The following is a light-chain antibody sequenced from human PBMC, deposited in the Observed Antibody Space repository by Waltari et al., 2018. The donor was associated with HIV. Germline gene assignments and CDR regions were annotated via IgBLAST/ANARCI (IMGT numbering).Light chain of an antibody. Sequence: QSALTQPRSVSGSPGQSVTISCAGSTSNVGTYNYVSWYHHKSGAAPRLILYDVNQPPAGVPVRFSGAKSGDTASLIISGLQAEDEGDFYCCSYGGSWSFVFGGGTRVTVL. CDR2: DVN. V-gene: IGLV2-11*01. J-gene: IGLJ2*01. CDR1: TSNVGTYNY. CDR3: CSYGGSWSFV.